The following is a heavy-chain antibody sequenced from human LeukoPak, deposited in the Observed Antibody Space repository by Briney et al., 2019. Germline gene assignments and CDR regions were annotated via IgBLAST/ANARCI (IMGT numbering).Heavy chain of an antibody. CDR1: GYTFTSYG. Sequence: GASVKVSCKASGYTFTSYGTSWVRQAPGQGLEWMGWISAYNGNTNYAQKLQGRVTMTTDTSTSTAYMELRSLRSDDTAVYYCARYSRRYYYDSSGYYVYWGQGTLVTVSS. V-gene: IGHV1-18*01. D-gene: IGHD3-22*01. CDR3: ARYSRRYYYDSSGYYVY. J-gene: IGHJ4*02. CDR2: ISAYNGNT.